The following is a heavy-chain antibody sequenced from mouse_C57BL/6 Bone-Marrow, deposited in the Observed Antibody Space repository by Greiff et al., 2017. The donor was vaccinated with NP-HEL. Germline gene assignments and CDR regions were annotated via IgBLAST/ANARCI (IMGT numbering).Heavy chain of an antibody. CDR1: GYTFTSYW. CDR2: IDPSDSYT. CDR3: ARSYQYFDY. D-gene: IGHD6-5*01. J-gene: IGHJ2*01. Sequence: QVQLKQPGAELVRPGTSVKLSCKASGYTFTSYWMHWVKQRPGQGLEWIGVIDPSDSYTNYNQKFKGKATLTVDTSSSTAYMQLSSLTSEDSAVYYCARSYQYFDYWGQGTTLTVSS. V-gene: IGHV1-59*01.